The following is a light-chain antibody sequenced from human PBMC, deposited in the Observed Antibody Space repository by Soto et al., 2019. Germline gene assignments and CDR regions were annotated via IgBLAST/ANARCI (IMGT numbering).Light chain of an antibody. CDR1: SSDVGGYNY. CDR3: SSYTTSNTRQIV. V-gene: IGLV2-14*03. CDR2: DVS. J-gene: IGLJ1*01. Sequence: QSVLTQPASVSGSPGQPITISCTGTSSDVGGYNYVSWYQHHPGKAPKLIIYDVSNRPPGVSIRFSGSKSDNTASLTISGLQPEDEADYHCSSYTTSNTRQIVFGTGTKVTVL.